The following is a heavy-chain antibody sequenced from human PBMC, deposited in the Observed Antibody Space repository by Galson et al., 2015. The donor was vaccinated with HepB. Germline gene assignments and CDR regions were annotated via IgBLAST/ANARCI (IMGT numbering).Heavy chain of an antibody. CDR3: ARDSSSWYGRHFDY. D-gene: IGHD6-13*01. CDR1: GFTFSNYW. V-gene: IGHV3-7*01. J-gene: IGHJ4*02. Sequence: SLRLSCAASGFTFSNYWMTWVRQAPGKGLEWVANIKQDGSEKYYVDSAKGRFTISRDNAKKSLYLQMNSLRAEDTAVYYCARDSSSWYGRHFDYWGQGSLLTVSS. CDR2: IKQDGSEK.